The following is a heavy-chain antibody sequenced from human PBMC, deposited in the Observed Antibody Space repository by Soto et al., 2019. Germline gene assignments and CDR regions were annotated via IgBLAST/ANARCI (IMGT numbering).Heavy chain of an antibody. D-gene: IGHD3-10*01. Sequence: QVQLVQSGAEVKKPGSSVKVSCKASGGTFSSYTISWVRQAPGQGLEWMGRIIPILGIANYAQKFQGRVTITADKSTSTAYMELSSLRSEDTAVYYCARGRYYYGSGQNWFEPWGQGTLVTVSS. J-gene: IGHJ5*02. CDR3: ARGRYYYGSGQNWFEP. CDR1: GGTFSSYT. V-gene: IGHV1-69*02. CDR2: IIPILGIA.